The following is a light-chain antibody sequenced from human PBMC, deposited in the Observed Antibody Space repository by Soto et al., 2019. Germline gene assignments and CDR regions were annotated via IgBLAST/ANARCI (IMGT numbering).Light chain of an antibody. CDR1: ISDIGGYNY. J-gene: IGLJ2*01. CDR3: SCYSTTDTHVI. CDR2: EVS. Sequence: QSALTQPASVSGSRGQSITISCTGTISDIGGYNYVCWYQQHPGKAPKLMIYEVSNRPSGVSNRFSGSKSGNTASLTISGLQAEDEADYYCSCYSTTDTHVIFGGGTKHRP. V-gene: IGLV2-14*01.